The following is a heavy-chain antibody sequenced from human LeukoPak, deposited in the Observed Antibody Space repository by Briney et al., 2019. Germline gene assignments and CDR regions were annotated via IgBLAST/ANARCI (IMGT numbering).Heavy chain of an antibody. D-gene: IGHD3-10*01. CDR3: DAATMVRGVIIVPFDY. CDR1: GYTLTELS. CDR2: FDPEDGEA. V-gene: IGHV1-24*01. J-gene: IGHJ4*02. Sequence: ASVKVSCKVSGYTLTELSMHWVRLAPGKGLEWMGGFDPEDGEAIYAQKFQGRVTMTEDTSTDTAYMELSSLRSEDTAVYTGDAATMVRGVIIVPFDYWGQGTLVTVSS.